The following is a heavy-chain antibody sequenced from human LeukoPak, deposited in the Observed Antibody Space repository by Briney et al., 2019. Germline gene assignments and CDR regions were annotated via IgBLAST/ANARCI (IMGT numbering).Heavy chain of an antibody. Sequence: GGSLRLSCAASGFTFSSYSMNWVRQAPGKGLEWVSSISSSSSYIYYADSVKGRFTISRDNAKNSLYLQMNSLRAEDTAVYYCARGYCSSTSCYREKADYYYYYMDVWGKGTTVTVSS. D-gene: IGHD2-2*02. CDR1: GFTFSSYS. J-gene: IGHJ6*03. CDR3: ARGYCSSTSCYREKADYYYYYMDV. CDR2: ISSSSSYI. V-gene: IGHV3-21*01.